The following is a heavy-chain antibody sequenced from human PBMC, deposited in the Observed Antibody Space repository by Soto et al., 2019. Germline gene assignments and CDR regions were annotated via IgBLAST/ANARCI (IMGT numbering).Heavy chain of an antibody. D-gene: IGHD6-13*01. CDR1: AGSVGRGSYY. V-gene: IGHV4-61*01. CDR2: IYYSGST. J-gene: IGHJ5*02. CDR3: ARDRVRAIAAAGTPQNGVDP. Sequence: SETPSPPCPVSAGSVGRGSYYWRWNRPPPGQGLARPGYIYYSGSTNYHPSLKSRVTISVDTSKNQSSLQLSSGTAADTAVYYWARDRVRAIAAAGTPQNGVDPWGQGSRVTLTA.